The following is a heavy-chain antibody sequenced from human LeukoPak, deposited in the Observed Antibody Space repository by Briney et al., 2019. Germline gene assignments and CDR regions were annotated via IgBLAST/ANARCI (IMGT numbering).Heavy chain of an antibody. V-gene: IGHV3-33*01. CDR3: ARERAPYYFDK. Sequence: GGSLRLSCTASGFIFSNYGMPWVRQAPGKGLEWVAVIWYDGSKKYYADSAKGRFTISRDSSKNTLNLQMNSLRPEDTAIYYCARERAPYYFDKWGQGTLVTISS. D-gene: IGHD3-10*01. J-gene: IGHJ4*02. CDR2: IWYDGSKK. CDR1: GFIFSNYG.